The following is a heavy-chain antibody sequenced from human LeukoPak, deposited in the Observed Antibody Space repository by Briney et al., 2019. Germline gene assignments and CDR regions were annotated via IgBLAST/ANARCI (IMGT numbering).Heavy chain of an antibody. CDR3: ARCPRWAHFDY. D-gene: IGHD4-23*01. J-gene: IGHJ4*02. Sequence: SGGSLRPSCAGAGFTFSSYEMNWVRKAPGKGLEWVSYISSSVRAIYYADSVKGRFTVSRDNAKNSLYLQMNSLRAEDTAVYYCARCPRWAHFDYWGKGTLVTVSS. CDR2: ISSSVRAI. CDR1: GFTFSSYE. V-gene: IGHV3-48*03.